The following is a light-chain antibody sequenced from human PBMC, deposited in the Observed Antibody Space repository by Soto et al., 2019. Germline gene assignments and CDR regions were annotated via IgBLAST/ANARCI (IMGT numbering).Light chain of an antibody. J-gene: IGKJ2*01. CDR1: QSVSDN. CDR3: QQSNNWPYT. V-gene: IGKV3-15*01. Sequence: EIVMTQSPATLSVSPGERVTLSCRASQSVSDNLAWYQQKPGQAPRLLIYGASTRATTTPARFSGSGSGTEFTLTISSLQSEDFAVYFCQQSNNWPYTFGQGTKVEIK. CDR2: GAS.